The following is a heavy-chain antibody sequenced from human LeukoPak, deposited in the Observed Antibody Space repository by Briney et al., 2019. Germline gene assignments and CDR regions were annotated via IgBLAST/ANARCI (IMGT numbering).Heavy chain of an antibody. CDR1: GFSFSSYA. J-gene: IGHJ4*02. CDR2: ISAAGGNS. Sequence: GGSLRLSCVPSGFSFSSYAMSWVRQAPGKGLEWVSGISAAGGNSFYADSVKGRFTISRDNSNNTLHLQMNNMRVEDTAVYYCAKTQVVYYFDYWGQGNLVTVSS. CDR3: AKTQVVYYFDY. V-gene: IGHV3-23*01. D-gene: IGHD2-8*02.